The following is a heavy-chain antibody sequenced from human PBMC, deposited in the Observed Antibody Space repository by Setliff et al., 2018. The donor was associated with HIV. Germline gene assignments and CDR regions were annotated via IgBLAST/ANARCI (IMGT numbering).Heavy chain of an antibody. CDR2: RYYSGTT. J-gene: IGHJ4*02. CDR1: GDPISSGSYY. Sequence: SETLSLTCTVSGDPISSGSYYWGWIRQPPGKGLEWIGSRYYSGTTYYNPSLKSRVTISVDTSKTQFSLKLNSVTAADTAVYYCGRAPDYWGQGTLVTVSS. V-gene: IGHV4-39*01. CDR3: GRAPDY.